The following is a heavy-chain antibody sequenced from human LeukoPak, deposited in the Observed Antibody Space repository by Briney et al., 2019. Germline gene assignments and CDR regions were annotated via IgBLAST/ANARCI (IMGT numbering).Heavy chain of an antibody. CDR2: INSDGSST. J-gene: IGHJ4*02. CDR1: GFTFSSYW. Sequence: GGSLRLSCAASGFTFSSYWMHWVRQSPEKGLVWVSHINSDGSSTSYADYVKGRFTISRDNAKNSLYLQMNSLRAEDTAVYYCARPLGKGQDYWGQGTLVTVSS. D-gene: IGHD7-27*01. V-gene: IGHV3-74*01. CDR3: ARPLGKGQDY.